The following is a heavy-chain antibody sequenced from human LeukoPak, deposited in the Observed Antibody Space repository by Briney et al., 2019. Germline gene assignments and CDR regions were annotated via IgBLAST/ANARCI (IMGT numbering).Heavy chain of an antibody. CDR2: IHHSGST. CDR1: GDSTSSHY. V-gene: IGHV4-59*08. J-gene: IGHJ4*02. CDR3: ARHYGGSYSHFDY. Sequence: SETLSLTCTVSGDSTSSHYWSWIRQSPGKGLEWLGFIHHSGSTDYNPSLKSRVTISVDTSKNQFSLKLSSVTAADTAVYYCARHYGGSYSHFDYWGQGTLVTVSS. D-gene: IGHD1-26*01.